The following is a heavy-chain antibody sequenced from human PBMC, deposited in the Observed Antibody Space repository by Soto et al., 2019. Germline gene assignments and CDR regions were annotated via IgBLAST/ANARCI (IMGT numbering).Heavy chain of an antibody. Sequence: PGGSLRLSCAASGFTFSSYAMSWVRQAPGKGLEWVSAISGSGGSTYYADSVKGRFTISRDNSKNTLYLQMNSLRAEDTAVYYCAKDQGRARFLEWWLDYWGQGTLVTVSS. CDR1: GFTFSSYA. V-gene: IGHV3-23*01. J-gene: IGHJ4*02. CDR2: ISGSGGST. CDR3: AKDQGRARFLEWWLDY. D-gene: IGHD3-3*01.